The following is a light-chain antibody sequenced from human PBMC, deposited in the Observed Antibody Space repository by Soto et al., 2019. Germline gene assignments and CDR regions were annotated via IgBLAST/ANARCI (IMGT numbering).Light chain of an antibody. Sequence: QSALTQPPSASGSPGQSVTISCTGTSSDVGGYNYVSWYQQHPGKAPKLMIYEVSKRPSGVPDRFSGSKSGNTASLTVSGLQAEDEADYCCNSYAGSNNGVFGGGTKLTVL. CDR2: EVS. CDR3: NSYAGSNNGV. V-gene: IGLV2-8*01. CDR1: SSDVGGYNY. J-gene: IGLJ3*02.